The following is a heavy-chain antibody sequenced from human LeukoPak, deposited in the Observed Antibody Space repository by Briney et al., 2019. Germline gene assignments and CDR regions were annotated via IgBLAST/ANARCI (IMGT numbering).Heavy chain of an antibody. J-gene: IGHJ5*02. CDR1: GGSISSSSYY. Sequence: SETLSLTCTVSGGSISSSSYYWGWIRQPPGKGLEWIGSIYYSGSTYYNPSLKGRVTISVDTSKNQFSLKLSSVTAADTAVYYCARELCSSTSCYNWFDPWGQGTLVTVSS. V-gene: IGHV4-39*07. CDR2: IYYSGST. CDR3: ARELCSSTSCYNWFDP. D-gene: IGHD2-2*01.